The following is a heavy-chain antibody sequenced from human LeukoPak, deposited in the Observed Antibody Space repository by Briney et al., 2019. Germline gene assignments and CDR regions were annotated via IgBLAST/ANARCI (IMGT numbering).Heavy chain of an antibody. J-gene: IGHJ6*02. Sequence: GGSLRLSCAASGFTFSSYAMSWVRQAPGKGLEWVSAISGSGGSTYYADSVKGRFTISRDNSKNTLYLQMNSLRAEDTAVYYCAKDGPPLVATIRYYYYGMDVWGQGTTVTVSS. CDR1: GFTFSSYA. CDR3: AKDGPPLVATIRYYYYGMDV. D-gene: IGHD5-12*01. V-gene: IGHV3-23*01. CDR2: ISGSGGST.